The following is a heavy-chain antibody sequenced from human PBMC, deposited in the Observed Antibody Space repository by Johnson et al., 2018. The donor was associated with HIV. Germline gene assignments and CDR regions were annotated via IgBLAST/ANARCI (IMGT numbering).Heavy chain of an antibody. J-gene: IGHJ3*02. CDR1: GFTFGHYG. CDR3: AKLTGGGGYDAFDI. Sequence: QVQLVESGGGLVQPGGSLRLSCAASGFTFGHYGMSWVRQAPGKGLEWVAVVYGDGGNKYYADSVKGRFTISRDNSKNTLYLQMNSLRAEDTAVYYCAKLTGGGGYDAFDIWGQGTMVTVSS. V-gene: IGHV3-30*18. CDR2: VYGDGGNK. D-gene: IGHD1-20*01.